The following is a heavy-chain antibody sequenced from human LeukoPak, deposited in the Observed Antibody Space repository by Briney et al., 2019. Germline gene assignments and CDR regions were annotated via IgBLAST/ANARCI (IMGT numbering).Heavy chain of an antibody. CDR3: ARPYCSSTSCYGAYDAFDI. V-gene: IGHV5-51*01. CDR2: IYPGDSDT. J-gene: IGHJ3*02. D-gene: IGHD2-2*01. Sequence: GESLKISCKGSGYSFTSYWIGWVRQMPGKGLEWMGIIYPGDSDTRYSPSFQSQVTISADKSISTAYLQWSSLKASDTAMYYCARPYCSSTSCYGAYDAFDIWGQGTMVTVSS. CDR1: GYSFTSYW.